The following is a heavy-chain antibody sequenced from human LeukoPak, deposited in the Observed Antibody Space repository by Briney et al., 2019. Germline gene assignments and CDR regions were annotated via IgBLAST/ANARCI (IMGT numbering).Heavy chain of an antibody. J-gene: IGHJ4*02. CDR3: AKGAGRAYCGGDCSSFDY. CDR2: ISGSGGST. CDR1: GFTFSSYA. Sequence: GGSLRLSCAASGFTFSSYAMSWVRQAPGKGLEWVSAISGSGGSTYYADSVKGRFTISRDNSKNTLYLQMNSLRAEDTAVYYCAKGAGRAYCGGDCSSFDYWGQGTLVTVSS. V-gene: IGHV3-23*01. D-gene: IGHD2-21*02.